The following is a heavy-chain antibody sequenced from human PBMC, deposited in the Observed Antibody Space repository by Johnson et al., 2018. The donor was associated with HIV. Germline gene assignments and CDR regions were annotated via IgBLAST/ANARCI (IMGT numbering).Heavy chain of an antibody. CDR3: AGWRGILEGLGDAFDI. Sequence: VQLVESGGGLIQPGGSLRLSCAASGFTVTSISMSWVRQAPGRGLEWVSVIYSGGGTYYADSVKGRFTISRDNSKNTLYLQMNRLRAEDTAVYYCAGWRGILEGLGDAFDIWGQGSMVTVSS. CDR2: IYSGGGT. V-gene: IGHV3-53*01. D-gene: IGHD3-3*01. J-gene: IGHJ3*02. CDR1: GFTVTSIS.